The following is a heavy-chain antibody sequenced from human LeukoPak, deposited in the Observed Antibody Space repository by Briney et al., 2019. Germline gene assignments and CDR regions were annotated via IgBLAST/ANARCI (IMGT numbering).Heavy chain of an antibody. Sequence: PGGSLRLSCAASGFTVSNAWMSWIRQAPGKGLEWVSAISGSGGSTYYADSVKGRFTISRDNSKNTLYLQMNSLRAEDTAVYYCAKAPRWYYDSSGYLYYFDYWGQGTLVTVSS. D-gene: IGHD3-22*01. CDR3: AKAPRWYYDSSGYLYYFDY. V-gene: IGHV3-23*01. CDR2: ISGSGGST. CDR1: GFTVSNAW. J-gene: IGHJ4*02.